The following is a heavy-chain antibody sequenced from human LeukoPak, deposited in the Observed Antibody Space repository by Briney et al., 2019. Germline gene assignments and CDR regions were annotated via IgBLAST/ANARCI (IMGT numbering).Heavy chain of an antibody. D-gene: IGHD3-16*01. V-gene: IGHV3-23*01. J-gene: IGHJ4*02. CDR2: ISGGGGST. CDR3: AKGGRWDVTPFDY. CDR1: GFTFTSYS. Sequence: GGSLRLSCAASGFTFTSYSMNWVRQAPGKGLEWVSTISGGGGSTYYADSVKGRFTISRDNSKNTLYLQVNSLRAEDTAVYYCAKGGRWDVTPFDYWGQGTLVTVSS.